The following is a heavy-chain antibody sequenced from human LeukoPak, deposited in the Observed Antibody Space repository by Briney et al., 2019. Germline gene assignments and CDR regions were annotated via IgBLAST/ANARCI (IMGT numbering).Heavy chain of an antibody. CDR2: IYYSGST. CDR1: GGSISSYY. CDR3: ARGGSSYYYYYMDV. J-gene: IGHJ6*03. V-gene: IGHV4-59*01. Sequence: PSETLSLTCTVSGGSISSYYWCWLRQPPGKGLEWIGYIYYSGSTNYNPSLKSRVTISVDTSKNQFSLKLSSVTAADTAVYYCARGGSSYYYYYMDVWGKGTTVTISS. D-gene: IGHD3-10*01.